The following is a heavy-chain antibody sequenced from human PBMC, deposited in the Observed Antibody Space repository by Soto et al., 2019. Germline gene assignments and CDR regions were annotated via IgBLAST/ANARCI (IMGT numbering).Heavy chain of an antibody. CDR2: ISWDSDMI. CDR1: GFTFDDYA. J-gene: IGHJ3*02. V-gene: IGHV3-9*01. D-gene: IGHD3-16*01. Sequence: EVQLVEAGGGLVQPGRSLRLSCAGSGFTFDDYAMHWVRQAAGKGMDWVSGISWDSDMIEYADSVQGRFTISRDNAKNFRYLELISLTPEDTALYFCAKDMTANCSKSYAYAAFDKWGLGTMITVSS. CDR3: AKDMTANCSKSYAYAAFDK.